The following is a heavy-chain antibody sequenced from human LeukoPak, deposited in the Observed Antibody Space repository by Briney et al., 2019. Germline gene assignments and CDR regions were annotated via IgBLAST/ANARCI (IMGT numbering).Heavy chain of an antibody. J-gene: IGHJ4*02. CDR1: GFTFSSYW. Sequence: GGSLRLSCAASGFTFSSYWMHWVRQAPGKGLEWVAVIWYDGSNKYYADSVKGRFTISRDNSKNTLYLQMNSLRAEDTAVYYCARGPLDSSGFGGNFDYWGQGTLVTVSS. V-gene: IGHV3-33*08. D-gene: IGHD6-19*01. CDR2: IWYDGSNK. CDR3: ARGPLDSSGFGGNFDY.